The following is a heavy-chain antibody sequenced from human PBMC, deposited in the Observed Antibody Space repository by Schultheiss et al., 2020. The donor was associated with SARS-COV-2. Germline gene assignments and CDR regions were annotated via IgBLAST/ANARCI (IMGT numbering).Heavy chain of an antibody. V-gene: IGHV5-51*01. CDR2: IYPGDSDT. CDR3: ARLVGYCSGGTCYSGWNYFDY. J-gene: IGHJ4*02. Sequence: GESLKISCKGSGYSFTSYWISWVRQMPGKGLEWMGIIYPGDSDTRYTPSFQGQVTISADKSISTAYLQWSSLKASDTAMYYCARLVGYCSGGTCYSGWNYFDYWGQGTLVTVS. D-gene: IGHD2-15*01. CDR1: GYSFTSYW.